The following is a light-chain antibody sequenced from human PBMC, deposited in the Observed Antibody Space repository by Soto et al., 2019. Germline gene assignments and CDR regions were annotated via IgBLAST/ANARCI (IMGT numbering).Light chain of an antibody. Sequence: DIVLAQSPGTLSLSPGERAALSCRASQSVGGNFLAWYQQKPGLAPRLLIYDASSRATGIPDRFSGSGSGTDFTLTISRLEPEDFAVYYCQQYGSSPTFGQGTKVDIK. J-gene: IGKJ1*01. CDR3: QQYGSSPT. CDR2: DAS. CDR1: QSVGGNF. V-gene: IGKV3D-20*01.